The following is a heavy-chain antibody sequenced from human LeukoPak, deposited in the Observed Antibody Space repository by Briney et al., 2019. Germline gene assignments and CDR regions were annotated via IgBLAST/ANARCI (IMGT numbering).Heavy chain of an antibody. D-gene: IGHD2-15*01. CDR3: ARGGPRSWHTY. CDR2: INHSGST. CDR1: GGSFSGYY. Sequence: SETLSLTCAVYGGSFSGYYWSWIRQPPGKGLEWIGEINHSGSTNYKPSLKSRVTISVDTSKNQFSLKLSSVTAADTAVYYCARGGPRSWHTYWGQGTLVTVSS. J-gene: IGHJ4*02. V-gene: IGHV4-34*01.